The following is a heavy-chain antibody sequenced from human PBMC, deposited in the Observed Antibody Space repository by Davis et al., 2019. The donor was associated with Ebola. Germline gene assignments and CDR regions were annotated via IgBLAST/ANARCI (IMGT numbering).Heavy chain of an antibody. V-gene: IGHV1-18*01. CDR1: GYTFTSYG. CDR3: ARFYCTGGVCLYYYYGMDV. CDR2: ISAYNGNT. J-gene: IGHJ6*02. D-gene: IGHD2-8*02. Sequence: ASVKVSCKASGYTFTSYGISWVRQAPGQGLEWMGWISAYNGNTNYAQKLQGRVTMTTDTSTSTAYMELSSLRSEDTAVYYCARFYCTGGVCLYYYYGMDVWGQGTTVTVSS.